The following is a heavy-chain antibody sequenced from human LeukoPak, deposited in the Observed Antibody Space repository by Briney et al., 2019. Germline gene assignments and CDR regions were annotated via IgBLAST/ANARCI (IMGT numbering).Heavy chain of an antibody. V-gene: IGHV3-23*01. Sequence: PGGSLRLSCAASGFTFSNSAMSWVRQAPGKGLEWVSTLSGSGITTYYADSVKGRFTTSRDNSKNTLYLQMNSLRAEDTAVYYWGKGFYSRGWSYLNYGAQGTRFTVPS. D-gene: IGHD6-19*01. CDR3: GKGFYSRGWSYLNY. J-gene: IGHJ4*02. CDR2: LSGSGITT. CDR1: GFTFSNSA.